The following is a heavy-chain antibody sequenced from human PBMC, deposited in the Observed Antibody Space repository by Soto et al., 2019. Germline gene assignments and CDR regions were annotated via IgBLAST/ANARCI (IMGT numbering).Heavy chain of an antibody. CDR3: ARALFPDVDIYAMDV. Sequence: QVQLVESGGGVVQPGRSLRLSCAASGFTFRDHAVHWVRQAPGKGREWLAIIWNDGSNKFYAGSVQGRFTISRDNSKNTVYLQMNTLSAEDTAVYYCARALFPDVDIYAMDVWGQGTTVTVSS. CDR1: GFTFRDHA. CDR2: IWNDGSNK. V-gene: IGHV3-33*01. J-gene: IGHJ6*02. D-gene: IGHD2-2*03.